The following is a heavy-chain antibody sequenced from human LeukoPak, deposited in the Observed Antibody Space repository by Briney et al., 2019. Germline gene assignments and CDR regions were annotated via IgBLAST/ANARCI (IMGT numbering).Heavy chain of an antibody. CDR2: ISYDGSNK. J-gene: IGHJ4*02. CDR1: GFTFSSYA. Sequence: GRSLRLSCAASGFTFSSYAMHWVRQAPGKGLEWVAVISYDGSNKYYADSVKGRFTISSDNSKNTLYLQMNSLRAEDTAVYYCARPSCSSTSCLFDYWGQGTLVTVSS. CDR3: ARPSCSSTSCLFDY. D-gene: IGHD2-2*01. V-gene: IGHV3-30-3*01.